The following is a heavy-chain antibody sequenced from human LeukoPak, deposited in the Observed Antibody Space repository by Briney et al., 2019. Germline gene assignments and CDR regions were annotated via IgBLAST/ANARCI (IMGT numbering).Heavy chain of an antibody. CDR1: GYSITSGYY. V-gene: IGHV4-38-2*01. CDR2: IYHSGST. Sequence: PSETLSLTCAVSGYSITSGYYWAWIRQPPGKGLEWIGNIYHSGSTYYNPSLKSRVTISADTSKNQFSLKLSSVTAADTAVYYCARGTGTVVPAAIDWFDPWGQGTLVTVSS. J-gene: IGHJ5*02. D-gene: IGHD2-2*02. CDR3: ARGTGTVVPAAIDWFDP.